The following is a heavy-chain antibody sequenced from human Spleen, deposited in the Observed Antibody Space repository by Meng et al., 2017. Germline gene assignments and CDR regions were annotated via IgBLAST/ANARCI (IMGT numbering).Heavy chain of an antibody. CDR3: ASRAPQYHYDSCGDFDY. CDR2: IYYNGRP. D-gene: IGHD3-22*01. J-gene: IGHJ4*02. V-gene: IGHV4-39*06. Sequence: SETLSLTCSVSGDSTRSSTYYWGWIRQPPGKGLEWIGNIYYNGRPDYNSWPTSRVTMSVDTSKTRSALKLSSVTAADTAVYYCASRAPQYHYDSCGDFDYWGQGTLVTVSS. CDR1: GDSTRSSTYY.